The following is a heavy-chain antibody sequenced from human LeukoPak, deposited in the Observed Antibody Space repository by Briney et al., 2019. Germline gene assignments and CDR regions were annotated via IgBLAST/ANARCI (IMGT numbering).Heavy chain of an antibody. J-gene: IGHJ6*03. CDR3: ARSWGLGNNYYYHLDV. D-gene: IGHD3-16*01. CDR1: GYSISSGYY. V-gene: IGHV4-38-2*02. Sequence: PSETLSLTCTVSGYSISSGYYWGWIRQPPGKGLEWIGSIYHSGSTNYNPSLKSPVTMSVDTSKNQFSLKLRSVTAADTAVYYCARSWGLGNNYYYHLDVWGKGTTVTISS. CDR2: IYHSGST.